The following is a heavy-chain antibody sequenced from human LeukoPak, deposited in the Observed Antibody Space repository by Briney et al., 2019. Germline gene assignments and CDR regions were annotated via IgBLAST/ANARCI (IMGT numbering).Heavy chain of an antibody. V-gene: IGHV3-23*01. CDR2: SSGSGGST. D-gene: IGHD4-17*01. Sequence: GGFLRLSCAASVFTFSSYAMSWLHQAPGKRLEWVSASSGSGGSTYYADTVKGRFTISRDNSKNTLYLQMNSLRAEGTAVYYCAKDHGDYVTTYFDYWGQGTLVTVSS. CDR1: VFTFSSYA. CDR3: AKDHGDYVTTYFDY. J-gene: IGHJ4*02.